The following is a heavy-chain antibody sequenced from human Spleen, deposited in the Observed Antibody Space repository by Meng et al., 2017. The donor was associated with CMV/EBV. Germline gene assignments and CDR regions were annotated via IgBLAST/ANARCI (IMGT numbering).Heavy chain of an antibody. CDR3: ASLKFTAPPNY. D-gene: IGHD5-18*01. Sequence: ETLSLTCTASGFTFKSYAMTWVRQAPGKGLEWISLISDSGDSPYYADSVKGRFTISRDNSKNMVYLQMNSLRAADTAVYYCASLKFTAPPNYWGQGTLVTVSS. CDR2: ISDSGDSP. J-gene: IGHJ4*02. CDR1: GFTFKSYA. V-gene: IGHV3-23*01.